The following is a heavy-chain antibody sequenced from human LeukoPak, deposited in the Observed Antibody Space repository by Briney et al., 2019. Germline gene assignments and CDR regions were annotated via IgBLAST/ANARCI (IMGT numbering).Heavy chain of an antibody. J-gene: IGHJ4*02. CDR1: GYTLTGYF. Sequence: ASVKVSCKASGYTLTGYFMHWVRQAPGQGLEWMGWINPNSGGTNYAQKFQGRVTMTRDTSISTAYMELSSLRSDDTAVYYCARGGIQLWFLVDYWGQGTLVTVSS. V-gene: IGHV1-2*02. CDR3: ARGGIQLWFLVDY. CDR2: INPNSGGT. D-gene: IGHD5-18*01.